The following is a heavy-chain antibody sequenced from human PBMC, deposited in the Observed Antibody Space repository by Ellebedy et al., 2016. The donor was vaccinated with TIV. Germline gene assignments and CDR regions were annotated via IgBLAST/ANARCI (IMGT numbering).Heavy chain of an antibody. V-gene: IGHV4-4*07. CDR2: IYTSGST. CDR3: AREGDYDFWSGYQYYFDY. Sequence: SETLSLTXTVSGGSISSYYWSWIRQPAGKGLEWIGRIYTSGSTNYNPSLKSRVTMSVDTSKNQFSLKLSSVTAADTAVYYCAREGDYDFWSGYQYYFDYWGQGTLVTVSS. CDR1: GGSISSYY. J-gene: IGHJ4*02. D-gene: IGHD3-3*01.